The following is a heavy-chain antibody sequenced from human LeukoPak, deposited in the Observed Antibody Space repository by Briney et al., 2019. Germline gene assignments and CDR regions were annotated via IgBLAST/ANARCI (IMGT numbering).Heavy chain of an antibody. V-gene: IGHV3-21*01. Sequence: GSLRLFCAASGFTFSSYSMNWVRQAPGKGLEWVSSISSSSSYIYYADSVKGRFTISRDNAKNSLYLQMNSLRAEDTAVYYCARSRIKSGNWFDPWGQGTLVTVSS. J-gene: IGHJ5*02. CDR1: GFTFSSYS. CDR2: ISSSSSYI. CDR3: ARSRIKSGNWFDP. D-gene: IGHD1-14*01.